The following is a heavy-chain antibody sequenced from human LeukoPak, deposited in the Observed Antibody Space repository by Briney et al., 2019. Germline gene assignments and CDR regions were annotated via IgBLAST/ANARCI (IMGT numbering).Heavy chain of an antibody. V-gene: IGHV3-48*04. CDR3: ERDRGGSYSAIHH. J-gene: IGHJ1*01. Sequence: GGSLRLSCAASGFTFSSYSMNWVRQAPGKGLEWVSFISSSSGTIYYADSVKGRFTISRDNAKNSLDLQMNSLRAEDTALYYCERDRGGSYSAIHHWARGTLLSVFS. D-gene: IGHD1-26*01. CDR1: GFTFSSYS. CDR2: ISSSSGTI.